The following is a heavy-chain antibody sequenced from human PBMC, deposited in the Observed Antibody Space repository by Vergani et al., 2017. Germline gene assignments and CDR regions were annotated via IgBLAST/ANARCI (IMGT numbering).Heavy chain of an antibody. CDR1: GFTFSSYA. CDR3: ARRARTYGGNGGDMDV. V-gene: IGHV3-23*01. Sequence: EVQLLESGGGLVQPGGSLRLSCAASGFTFSSYAMSWVRQAPGKGLEWVSAISGSGGSTYYADSVKGRFTISRDNAKNSLYLQMNSLRAEDTAVYYCARRARTYGGNGGDMDVWGKGTTVTVSS. J-gene: IGHJ6*03. D-gene: IGHD4-23*01. CDR2: ISGSGGST.